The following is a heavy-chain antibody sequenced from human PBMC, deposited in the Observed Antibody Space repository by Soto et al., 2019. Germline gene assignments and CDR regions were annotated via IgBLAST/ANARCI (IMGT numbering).Heavy chain of an antibody. CDR1: GGTFSSYA. Sequence: QVQLVQSGAEVKKPGSSAKVSCKASGGTFSSYAISWVRQAPGQGLEWMGGIIPIFGTANYAQKFQGRVTITADESTSTAYMELSSLRSEDTAVYYCAREGELGYCSGGSCPFDYWGQGTLVTVSS. J-gene: IGHJ4*02. V-gene: IGHV1-69*01. CDR3: AREGELGYCSGGSCPFDY. CDR2: IIPIFGTA. D-gene: IGHD2-15*01.